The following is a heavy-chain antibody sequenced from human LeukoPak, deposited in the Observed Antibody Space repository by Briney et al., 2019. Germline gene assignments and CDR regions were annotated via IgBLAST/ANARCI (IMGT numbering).Heavy chain of an antibody. V-gene: IGHV4-39*01. CDR2: IYYSGST. CDR1: GGSISSSSYY. J-gene: IGHJ5*02. D-gene: IGHD2-15*01. Sequence: PSETLSLTCTVSGGSISSSSYYWGWIRQPPGKGLEWIGSIYYSGSTYYNPSLKSRVTISVDTSKNQFSLKLSSVTAADTAVYYCASLRLVVVAATSIVMGWFDPWGQGTLVTVSS. CDR3: ASLRLVVVAATSIVMGWFDP.